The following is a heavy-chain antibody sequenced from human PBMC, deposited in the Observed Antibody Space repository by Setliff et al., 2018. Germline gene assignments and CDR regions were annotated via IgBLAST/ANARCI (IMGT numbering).Heavy chain of an antibody. D-gene: IGHD3-22*01. V-gene: IGHV4-59*01. CDR3: ARTGTTYYYSCMDV. CDR1: GASITDSY. CDR2: IHYSGST. Sequence: SETLSLTCSVSGASITDSYWNWIRQPPGKGLEWVGYIHYSGSTSYNPSLKSRVTMSVDISKSQFSLKLTSVTPADTAVYYCARTGTTYYYSCMDVWGKGTTVTVSS. J-gene: IGHJ6*03.